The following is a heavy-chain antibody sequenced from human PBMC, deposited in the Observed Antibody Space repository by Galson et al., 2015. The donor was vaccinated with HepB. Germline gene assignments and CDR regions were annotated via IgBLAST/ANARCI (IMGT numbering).Heavy chain of an antibody. CDR1: GGTFSSYA. CDR3: ARVEDNIDY. V-gene: IGHV1-69*04. CDR2: IIPILGIA. D-gene: IGHD5-24*01. J-gene: IGHJ4*02. Sequence: SVKVSCKASGGTFSSYAISWVRQAPGQGLEWMGTIIPILGIANYAQKFQGRVTITADKSTSTAYMELSGLRSEDTAVYYCARVEDNIDYWGQGTLVTVSS.